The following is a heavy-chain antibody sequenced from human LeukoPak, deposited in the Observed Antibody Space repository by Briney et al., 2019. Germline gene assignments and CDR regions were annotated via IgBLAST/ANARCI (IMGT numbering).Heavy chain of an antibody. CDR3: ARDMTITGADDY. Sequence: PGGSLRLSCTASGFTFSAYPMTWVRQAPGKGLERVSYISGSGDIIYYADSVKGRFTISRDNAKNSLYLQMDSLRAEDTAIYYCARDMTITGADDYWGQGTLVTVSS. V-gene: IGHV3-48*04. J-gene: IGHJ4*02. CDR1: GFTFSAYP. CDR2: ISGSGDII. D-gene: IGHD6-13*01.